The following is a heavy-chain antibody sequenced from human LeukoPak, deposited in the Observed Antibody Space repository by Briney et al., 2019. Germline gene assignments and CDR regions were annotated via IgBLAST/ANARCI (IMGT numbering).Heavy chain of an antibody. V-gene: IGHV4-59*01. CDR2: IYYSGST. D-gene: IGHD3-22*01. CDR1: GVSINNYF. J-gene: IGHJ4*02. Sequence: PSETLSLTCTVSGVSINNYFWSWIRQPPGEGLEWIGYIYYSGSTNYNPSLKSRVTISVDTSKNQFSLKLTSLTAADTAVYYCAREDSSSYLGYWGQGTLVTVSS. CDR3: AREDSSSYLGY.